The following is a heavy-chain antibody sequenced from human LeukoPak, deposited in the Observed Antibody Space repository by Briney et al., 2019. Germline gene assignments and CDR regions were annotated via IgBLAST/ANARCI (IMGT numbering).Heavy chain of an antibody. CDR1: GFIFSNYA. CDR3: AKWGDYDILTGYYDSDY. Sequence: GASLRLSCAASGFIFSNYAMSWVRQAPGKGLERVSAIGGRDGGTYYADSVKGRFTVSRDDPKNTLYLQMNTPRVEDTAVYYCAKWGDYDILTGYYDSDYWGHGTLVTVSS. D-gene: IGHD3-9*01. CDR2: IGGRDGGT. J-gene: IGHJ4*01. V-gene: IGHV3-23*01.